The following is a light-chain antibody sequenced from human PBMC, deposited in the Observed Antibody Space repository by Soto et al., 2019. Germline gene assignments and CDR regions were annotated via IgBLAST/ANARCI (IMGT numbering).Light chain of an antibody. CDR2: SGN. Sequence: QPVLTQPPSASGTPGQRVTISCSGSSSNVGSYTVYWYQQLPGTAPKVLIYSGNRRPAGVPARFSGAKSGTSASLAISGLQSEDEADYYCAAWDDSLNGVVFGGVTKLTVL. CDR1: SSNVGSYT. J-gene: IGLJ2*01. V-gene: IGLV1-44*01. CDR3: AAWDDSLNGVV.